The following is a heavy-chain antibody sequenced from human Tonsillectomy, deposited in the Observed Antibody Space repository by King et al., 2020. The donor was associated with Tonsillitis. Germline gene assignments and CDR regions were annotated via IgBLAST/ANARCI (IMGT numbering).Heavy chain of an antibody. CDR3: ARGDLVAASRFDY. D-gene: IGHD2-15*01. CDR2: ISDNSQTI. CDR1: GFTFSSYS. Sequence: QLVQSGGDLVQPGGSLRLSCAASGFTFSSYSMNGVRQAPGKGLEWVSYISDNSQTIYYTDSVKGRFTISRDNAKNSLYLQMNNLRVEDTAVYYCARGDLVAASRFDYWGQGILVTVSS. V-gene: IGHV3-48*01. J-gene: IGHJ4*02.